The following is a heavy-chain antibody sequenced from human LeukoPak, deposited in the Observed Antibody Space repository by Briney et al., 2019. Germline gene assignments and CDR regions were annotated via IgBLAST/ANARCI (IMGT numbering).Heavy chain of an antibody. CDR3: ARAYSSSSKIFDY. D-gene: IGHD6-6*01. Sequence: SETLSLTCTVSGGSISSHYWSWVRQPPGKGLEWSGYIYYSGSTNYNPSLKSRVTISVDTSKNQFSLKLSSVTAADTAVYYCARAYSSSSKIFDYWGQGTLVTVSS. J-gene: IGHJ4*02. V-gene: IGHV4-59*11. CDR2: IYYSGST. CDR1: GGSISSHY.